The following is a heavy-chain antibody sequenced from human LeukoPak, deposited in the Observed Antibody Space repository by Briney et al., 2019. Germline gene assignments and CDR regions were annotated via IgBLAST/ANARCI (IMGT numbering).Heavy chain of an antibody. V-gene: IGHV1-3*03. CDR2: INAGNGNT. J-gene: IGHJ4*02. Sequence: ASVKVSCKAFGYTFTSYVMHWVRQAPGQRLEWMGWINAGNGNTKYSQEFQGRVTITRDTSANTAYMELSSLRSEDTAVYYCARDSCTNGICYRGLGYWGQGTLVTVSS. CDR3: ARDSCTNGICYRGLGY. CDR1: GYTFTSYV. D-gene: IGHD2-8*01.